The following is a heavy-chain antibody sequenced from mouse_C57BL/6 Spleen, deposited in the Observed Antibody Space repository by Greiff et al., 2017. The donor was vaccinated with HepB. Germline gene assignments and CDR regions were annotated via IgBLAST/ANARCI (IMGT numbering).Heavy chain of an antibody. CDR2: INPSSGYT. D-gene: IGHD1-3*01. Sequence: VQLQQSGAELARPGASVKMSCKASGYTFTSYTMHWVKQRPGQGLEWIGYINPSSGYTKYNQKFKDKATLTADKSSSTADMQLSSLTSEDSAVYYCARGVAGFAYWGQGTLVTVSA. V-gene: IGHV1-4*01. CDR1: GYTFTSYT. J-gene: IGHJ3*01. CDR3: ARGVAGFAY.